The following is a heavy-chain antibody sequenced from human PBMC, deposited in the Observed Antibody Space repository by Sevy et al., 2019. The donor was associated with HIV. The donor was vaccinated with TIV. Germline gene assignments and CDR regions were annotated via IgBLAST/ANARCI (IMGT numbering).Heavy chain of an antibody. D-gene: IGHD2-2*01. J-gene: IGHJ6*02. V-gene: IGHV3-7*03. CDR2: IKKDGSEK. CDR1: GFTFGTYW. Sequence: GGSLRLSCAASGFTFGTYWMSWVRQAPGKGLEWVANIKKDGSEKYYVDSVKGRFTISRDNAKSSLYLQMKSLRAEDTAVYYCARDCSSTSCLWGLDVWGQGTTVTVSS. CDR3: ARDCSSTSCLWGLDV.